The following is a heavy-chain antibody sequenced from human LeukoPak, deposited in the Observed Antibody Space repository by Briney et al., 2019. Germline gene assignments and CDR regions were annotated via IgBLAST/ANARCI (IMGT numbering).Heavy chain of an antibody. V-gene: IGHV4-59*01. J-gene: IGHJ4*02. CDR2: IYYGGST. CDR1: GGSISSYY. CDR3: ARERRGSGTYYLTYDY. D-gene: IGHD3-10*01. Sequence: SETLSLTCTVSGGSISSYYWSWIRQPPGKGLEWIGYIYYGGSTNYNPSLKSRVTISVDTSKNQFSLKLSSVTAADTAIYYCARERRGSGTYYLTYDYWGQGTLVTVSS.